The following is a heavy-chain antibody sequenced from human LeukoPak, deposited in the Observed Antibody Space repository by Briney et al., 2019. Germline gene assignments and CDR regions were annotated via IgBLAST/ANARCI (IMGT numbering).Heavy chain of an antibody. CDR1: GFTFSSYL. J-gene: IGHJ4*02. V-gene: IGHV3-74*01. D-gene: IGHD6-19*01. CDR3: ARAPAGWYGCDY. Sequence: PGGSLRLSCGASGFTFSSYLMHSVRQAPGKGLEWVSRIYSDGSTTTYADSVKGRFTISRDNAKNTLYLQMNSLRVEDTAVYYCARAPAGWYGCDYWGQGTLVTVSS. CDR2: IYSDGSTT.